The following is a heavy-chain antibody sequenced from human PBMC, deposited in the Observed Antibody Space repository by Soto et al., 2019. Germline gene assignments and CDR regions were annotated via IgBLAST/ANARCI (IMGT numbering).Heavy chain of an antibody. Sequence: GGSLRLSCAASVFIVSSNYMTWVRQAPGKGLEWVSVIYSGGSTYYADSVKGRVTISRHNSKNTLYLQMNSLRAEDTAVYYCARDSSVAGLMAWGQGTLVTVSS. D-gene: IGHD6-13*01. CDR1: VFIVSSNY. V-gene: IGHV3-53*04. CDR3: ARDSSVAGLMA. CDR2: IYSGGST. J-gene: IGHJ5*02.